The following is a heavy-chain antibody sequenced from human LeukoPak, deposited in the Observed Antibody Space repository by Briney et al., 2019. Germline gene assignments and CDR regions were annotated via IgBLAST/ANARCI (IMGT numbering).Heavy chain of an antibody. CDR3: AKGSPGLKSDY. CDR2: ISNDGSNK. V-gene: IGHV3-30*18. CDR1: GFTFSSYG. J-gene: IGHJ4*02. Sequence: GGSLRLSCAASGFTFSSYGMHWVRQAPGKGLEWVAFISNDGSNKYYSDSVKGRFTISRDNSKNTLYLQMNSLRAEDTAVYYCAKGSPGLKSDYWGQGTLVTVSS. D-gene: IGHD3-10*01.